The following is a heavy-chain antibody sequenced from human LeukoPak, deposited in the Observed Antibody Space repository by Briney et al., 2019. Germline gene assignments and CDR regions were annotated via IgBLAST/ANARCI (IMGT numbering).Heavy chain of an antibody. J-gene: IGHJ5*02. CDR1: GASISSGGYS. CDR3: ARHGVMVRGVISDWFDP. D-gene: IGHD3-10*01. Sequence: SETLSLTCAVSGASISSGGYSWSWIRQPPGKGLEWIGYIYHSGSTYYNPSLKSRVTISVDRSKNQFSLKLSSVTAADTAVYYCARHGVMVRGVISDWFDPWGQGTLVTVSS. V-gene: IGHV4-30-2*01. CDR2: IYHSGST.